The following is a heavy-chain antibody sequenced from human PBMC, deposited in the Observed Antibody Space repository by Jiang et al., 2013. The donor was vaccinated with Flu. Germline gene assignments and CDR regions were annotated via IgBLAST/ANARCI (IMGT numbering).Heavy chain of an antibody. J-gene: IGHJ6*02. CDR3: ARDIQGDFLAYGMDV. D-gene: IGHD3-3*01. Sequence: VKPSETLSLTCTVSGGSITSYYWSWIRQPPGKGLEWIGYIYYSGGTNYNPSLKSRVTISVDTSRDQFSLKLSSVTAADTAVYYCARDIQGDFLAYGMDVWGQGTTVTVSS. CDR2: IYYSGGT. V-gene: IGHV4-59*12. CDR1: GGSITSYY.